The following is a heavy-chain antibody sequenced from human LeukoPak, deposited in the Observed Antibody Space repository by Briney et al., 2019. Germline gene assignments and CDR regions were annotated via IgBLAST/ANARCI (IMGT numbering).Heavy chain of an antibody. CDR1: GLTVSSNY. J-gene: IGHJ6*02. D-gene: IGHD5-18*01. CDR2: IYSGGST. Sequence: SGGSLRLSCAASGLTVSSNYMSWVRQAPGEGLEWVSVIYSGGSTYYADSVKGRFTISRDNSKNTLYLQMDTLRAEDTAVYYCARVDTAVVGYYYGMDVWGQGTTVTVSS. CDR3: ARVDTAVVGYYYGMDV. V-gene: IGHV3-53*01.